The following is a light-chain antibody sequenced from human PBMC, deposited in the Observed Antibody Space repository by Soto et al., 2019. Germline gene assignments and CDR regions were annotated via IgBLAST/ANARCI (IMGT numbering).Light chain of an antibody. J-gene: IGKJ4*01. CDR2: GAS. CDR3: QQYNNWPLVT. Sequence: EIVMTQSPATLSVSPGERATLSCRASQSVSTYLAWYQQKPGQAPRLLIFGASTRATGIPARFSGSGSGSEFTLTISSLQSEDVAVYSCQQYNNWPLVTFGGGTKVEIK. CDR1: QSVSTY. V-gene: IGKV3-15*01.